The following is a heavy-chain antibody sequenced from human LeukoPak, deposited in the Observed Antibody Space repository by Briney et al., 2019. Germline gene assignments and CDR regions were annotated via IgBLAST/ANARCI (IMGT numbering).Heavy chain of an antibody. D-gene: IGHD6-13*01. CDR1: GGTFSSYA. CDR2: IIPIFGTA. CDR3: ARAPGGIAAAPPLYYYGMDV. V-gene: IGHV1-69*01. J-gene: IGHJ6*04. Sequence: SVKVSCKASGGTFSSYAISWVRQAPGQGLEWMGGIIPIFGTANYAQKFQGRVTITADESTSTAYMELSSLRSEDTAVYYCARAPGGIAAAPPLYYYGMDVWGKGTTVTVSS.